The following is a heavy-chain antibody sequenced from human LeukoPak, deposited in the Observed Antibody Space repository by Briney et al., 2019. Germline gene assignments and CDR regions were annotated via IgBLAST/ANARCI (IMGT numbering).Heavy chain of an antibody. CDR1: GFTFSDYY. Sequence: PGGSLRLSCAASGFTFSDYYMSWISQAPGKGLEWISYISSSSSYTNNIDSVKGRFTISRDNAKNSLYLQMNSLRAEDTAVYYCASILRSSSGYYFDYWGQGTLVTASS. CDR2: ISSSSSYT. D-gene: IGHD3-10*01. V-gene: IGHV3-11*03. CDR3: ASILRSSSGYYFDY. J-gene: IGHJ4*02.